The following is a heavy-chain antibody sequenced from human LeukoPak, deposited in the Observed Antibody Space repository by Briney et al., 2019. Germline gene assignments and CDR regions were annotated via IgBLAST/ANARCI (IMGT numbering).Heavy chain of an antibody. CDR3: ARDFRYCDSRGPSGY. D-gene: IGHD3-22*01. V-gene: IGHV1-18*01. J-gene: IGHJ4*02. CDR2: ISAYNGNT. Sequence: VASVKVSCKASGYTFTSYGISWVRQAPGQGLEWMGWISAYNGNTNYAQKLQGRVTMTTDTSTSTAYMELRSLRSDDTAVYYCARDFRYCDSRGPSGYWGQGTLVTVSS. CDR1: GYTFTSYG.